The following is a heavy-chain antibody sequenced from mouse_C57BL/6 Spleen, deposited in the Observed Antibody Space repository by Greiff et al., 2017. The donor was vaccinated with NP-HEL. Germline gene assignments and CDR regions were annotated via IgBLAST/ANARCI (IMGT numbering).Heavy chain of an antibody. D-gene: IGHD1-1*01. J-gene: IGHJ1*03. Sequence: VQLQQSGPELVKPGASVKISCKASGYSFTGYYMNWVKQSPEKSLEWIGDINPSTGGTTYNQKFKAKATLTVDKSSSTAYMQLKSLTSEDAAVYYCARFPYYYGSSYWYFDVWGTGTTGTVSS. V-gene: IGHV1-42*01. CDR3: ARFPYYYGSSYWYFDV. CDR2: INPSTGGT. CDR1: GYSFTGYY.